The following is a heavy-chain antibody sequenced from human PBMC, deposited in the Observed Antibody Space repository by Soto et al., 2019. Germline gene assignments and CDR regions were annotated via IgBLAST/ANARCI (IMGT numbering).Heavy chain of an antibody. CDR2: INPGYPAGRST. V-gene: IGHV1-46*01. D-gene: IGHD1-26*01. J-gene: IGHJ6*02. CDR1: GYTLTTFF. CDR3: AKEAIVAGATTGLDV. Sequence: ASVKVSCKASGYTLTTFFMHWVRQAPGQGLAWMGVINPGYPAGRSTTYAQKFQGRVTMTTDTSKSPVYMEMSRLRSDDTARYYCAKEAIVAGATTGLDVWGQGTTVTVSS.